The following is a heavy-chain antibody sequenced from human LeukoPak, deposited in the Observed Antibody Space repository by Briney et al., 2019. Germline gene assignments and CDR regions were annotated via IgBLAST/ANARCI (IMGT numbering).Heavy chain of an antibody. V-gene: IGHV4-59*01. CDR1: GGSISSYY. J-gene: IGHJ3*02. CDR2: IYYSGST. D-gene: IGHD3-22*01. Sequence: PSETLSLTCIVSGGSISSYYWSWIRQPPGKGLEWIGYIYYSGSTNYNPSLKSRVTISVDTSKNQFSLKVSSVTAADTAVYYCARGYYYPPDAFDIWGQGTMVTVSS. CDR3: ARGYYYPPDAFDI.